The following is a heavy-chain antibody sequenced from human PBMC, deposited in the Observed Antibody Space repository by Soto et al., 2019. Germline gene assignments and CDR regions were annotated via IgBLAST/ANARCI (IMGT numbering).Heavy chain of an antibody. CDR3: ARESDSNYDGMDV. D-gene: IGHD4-4*01. CDR2: IWYDGSST. Sequence: PGGSLRLSCAASGFPFSTFAMNWVRQAPGKGLEWVSRIWYDGSSTYYVDSVKGRFTISRDNSKKTVYLQMNSLRAEDTGVYYCARESDSNYDGMDVWGQGTTVTVSS. J-gene: IGHJ6*02. CDR1: GFPFSTFA. V-gene: IGHV3-33*01.